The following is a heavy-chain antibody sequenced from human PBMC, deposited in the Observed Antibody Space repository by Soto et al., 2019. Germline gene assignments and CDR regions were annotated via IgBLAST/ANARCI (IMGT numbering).Heavy chain of an antibody. V-gene: IGHV3-11*01. Sequence: GGSLRLSCAASGFTFSDYYMSWIRQAPGKGLEWFSYISSSGSTIYYADSVKGRFTISRDNAKNSLYLQMNSLRAEDTAVYYCAIIRIMITFGGVIVIQSLDYWGQGTLVTVSS. D-gene: IGHD3-16*02. CDR1: GFTFSDYY. CDR2: ISSSGSTI. J-gene: IGHJ4*02. CDR3: AIIRIMITFGGVIVIQSLDY.